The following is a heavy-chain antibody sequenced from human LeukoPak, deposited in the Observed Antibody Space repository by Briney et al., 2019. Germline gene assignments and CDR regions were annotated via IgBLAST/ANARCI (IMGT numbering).Heavy chain of an antibody. CDR1: GYTFTAYY. Sequence: GASVKVSCKASGYTFTAYYVHWVRQAPGQGLEWMGWITPNSGGTKYAQKFQGRVTMTRDTSISTAYMELSGLRSGDTAVYYCARGFRLSAIEDWFDPWGQGTLVTVSS. D-gene: IGHD2-2*02. J-gene: IGHJ5*02. V-gene: IGHV1-2*02. CDR2: ITPNSGGT. CDR3: ARGFRLSAIEDWFDP.